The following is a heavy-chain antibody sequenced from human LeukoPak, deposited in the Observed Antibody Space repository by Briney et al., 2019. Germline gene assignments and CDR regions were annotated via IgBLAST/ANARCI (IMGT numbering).Heavy chain of an antibody. D-gene: IGHD3-22*01. CDR2: INCNNGAA. CDR1: RYTFTVYY. J-gene: IGHJ4*02. Sequence: ASVKVSFKASRYTFTVYYVHWVRQAPGQGFEWMGWINCNNGAAKFAQKFRGRVTMTRDTSISTAYMELSRLTSDDTAVYYCARDQNFYDSNRYYLGFDYWGQGTLVTVSS. CDR3: ARDQNFYDSNRYYLGFDY. V-gene: IGHV1-2*02.